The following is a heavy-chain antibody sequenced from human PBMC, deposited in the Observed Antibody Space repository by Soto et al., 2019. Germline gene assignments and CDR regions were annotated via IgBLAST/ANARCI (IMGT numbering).Heavy chain of an antibody. J-gene: IGHJ6*02. CDR1: GFTFSSYG. CDR3: ARDLCSGGSCYSLGYYYYGMDV. V-gene: IGHV3-33*01. D-gene: IGHD2-15*01. CDR2: IWYDGSNK. Sequence: GGSLRLSCAASGFTFSSYGMRWVRQAPGKGLEWVAVIWYDGSNKYYADSVKGRFTISRDNSKNTLYLQMNSLRAEDTAVYYCARDLCSGGSCYSLGYYYYGMDVWGQGTTVTVSS.